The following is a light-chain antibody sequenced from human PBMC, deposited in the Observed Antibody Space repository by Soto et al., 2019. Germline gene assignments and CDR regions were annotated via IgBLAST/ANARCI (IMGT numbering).Light chain of an antibody. CDR1: TGAVTSGHY. J-gene: IGLJ1*01. CDR2: DTS. Sequence: QAVVTQEPSLTVSPGGTVTLTCGSSTGAVTSGHYPYWFQQKPGQAPRTLIYDTSNKHSWTPARFSGSLLGGKAALTLSGAQPEDEAEYYCLLSYSCARPYVFGTGTKVTVL. V-gene: IGLV7-46*01. CDR3: LLSYSCARPYV.